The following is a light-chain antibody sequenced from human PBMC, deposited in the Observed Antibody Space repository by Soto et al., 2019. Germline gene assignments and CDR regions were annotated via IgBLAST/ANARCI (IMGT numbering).Light chain of an antibody. J-gene: IGKJ2*01. V-gene: IGKV3D-20*01. CDR1: QSVSSGY. CDR3: QQYGSSPYT. CDR2: GAS. Sequence: EIVLTQSPATLSLSPGERATLSCGASQSVSSGYLAWYQQKPGLAPRLLIYGASSRATGIPNKFSGRGSGTDFTLTISRLEPEDFAVYYCQQYGSSPYTFGQGTKLEIK.